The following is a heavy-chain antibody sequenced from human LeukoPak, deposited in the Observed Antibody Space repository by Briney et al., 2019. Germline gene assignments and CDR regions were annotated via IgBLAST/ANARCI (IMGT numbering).Heavy chain of an antibody. CDR1: GFTFGDYA. CDR3: FGYVSKNNYDMDF. D-gene: IGHD6-13*01. Sequence: PGGSLRLSCTASGFTFGDYAMSWVRQAPGEGLEWVGFVTSKAYGGTTEHAASVRGRFTISRDDSRRVAYLQMNSLITEDTAVYYCFGYVSKNNYDMDFWGLGTTVAVYS. J-gene: IGHJ6*02. CDR2: VTSKAYGGTT. V-gene: IGHV3-49*04.